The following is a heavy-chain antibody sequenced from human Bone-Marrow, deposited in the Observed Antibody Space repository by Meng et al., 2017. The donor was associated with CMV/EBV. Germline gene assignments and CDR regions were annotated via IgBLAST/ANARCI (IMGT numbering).Heavy chain of an antibody. CDR3: ARMYYDIFTGYYGADYFDY. J-gene: IGHJ4*02. CDR1: GGSISSYY. Sequence: SETLSLTCTVSGGSISSYYWSWIPQPPGKGLGWIGYIYYSGCTNYHPSLKSRVTTSVDTSKNPFSLKLSTGTAADTAVYYCARMYYDIFTGYYGADYFDYWGQGTLVTVSS. CDR2: IYYSGCT. V-gene: IGHV4-59*08. D-gene: IGHD3-9*01.